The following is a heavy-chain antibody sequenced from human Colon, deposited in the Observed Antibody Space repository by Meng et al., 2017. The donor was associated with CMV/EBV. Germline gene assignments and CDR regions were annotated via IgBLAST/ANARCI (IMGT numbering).Heavy chain of an antibody. CDR1: GFTFSSYW. J-gene: IGHJ4*02. D-gene: IGHD5-24*01. CDR3: AKREASASLDY. Sequence: GESLKISCAASGFTFSSYWMHWVRQAPGKGLVWVSRINVDGSYTSYADSVKGRFTISRDNAMSTLYLQMDGLRPDDTAVYYCAKREASASLDYWGQGTLVTVSS. V-gene: IGHV3-74*01. CDR2: INVDGSYT.